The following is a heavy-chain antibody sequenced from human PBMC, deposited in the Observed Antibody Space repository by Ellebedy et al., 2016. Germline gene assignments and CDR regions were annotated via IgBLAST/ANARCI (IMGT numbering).Heavy chain of an antibody. J-gene: IGHJ4*02. CDR1: GYTFTSYG. D-gene: IGHD6-19*01. CDR2: ISGYNGNT. Sequence: ASVKVSCKASGYTFTSYGISWVRQAPGQGLEWMGWISGYNGNTNYAQRLQGRVTMTTDTSTSTAYMELRSLRSDDTAVYYCARDSIAVAGKGFDYWGQGTLVTVSS. CDR3: ARDSIAVAGKGFDY. V-gene: IGHV1-18*04.